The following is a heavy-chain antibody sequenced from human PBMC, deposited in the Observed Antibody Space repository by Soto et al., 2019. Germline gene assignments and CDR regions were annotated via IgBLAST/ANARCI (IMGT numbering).Heavy chain of an antibody. V-gene: IGHV4-30-4*01. Sequence: SETLTLTCTFSGGSISIEDHYWSWIRQPPGKGLEWIGYIYYTGSTNYNPSLESRVTISVDTSKNQFSLKVNSVTAADTAVYYCARDRSNSTDFFDFWGQGTLVTVSS. CDR2: IYYTGST. CDR3: ARDRSNSTDFFDF. J-gene: IGHJ4*02. D-gene: IGHD6-6*01. CDR1: GGSISIEDHY.